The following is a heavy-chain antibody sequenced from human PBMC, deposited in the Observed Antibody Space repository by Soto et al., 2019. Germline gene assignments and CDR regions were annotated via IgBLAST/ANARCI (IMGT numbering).Heavy chain of an antibody. CDR1: GYTFTSYG. V-gene: IGHV1-18*04. Sequence: QVQLVQSGAEVKKPGASVKVSCKASGYTFTSYGISWVRQAPGQGLEWMGWISAYNGNTNYAQKPQGRVTMTTDTSTSTAYMELRSLRSDDTAVYYCARDEPVVPAAIPRSYYYYYCGMDVWGQGTTVTVSS. CDR3: ARDEPVVPAAIPRSYYYYYCGMDV. D-gene: IGHD2-2*02. CDR2: ISAYNGNT. J-gene: IGHJ6*02.